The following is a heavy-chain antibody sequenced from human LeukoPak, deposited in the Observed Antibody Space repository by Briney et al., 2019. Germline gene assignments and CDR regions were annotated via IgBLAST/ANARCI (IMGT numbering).Heavy chain of an antibody. D-gene: IGHD6-13*01. CDR3: ARDSGIAGFDY. V-gene: IGHV3-23*01. Sequence: GGSLRLSCAASGFTFSSYAMSWVRQAPGKGLEWVSAISGSGGSTYYADSVKGRFTISRDDSKNTLYLQMNSLRAEDTAVYYCARDSGIAGFDYWGQGTLVTVSS. CDR2: ISGSGGST. J-gene: IGHJ4*02. CDR1: GFTFSSYA.